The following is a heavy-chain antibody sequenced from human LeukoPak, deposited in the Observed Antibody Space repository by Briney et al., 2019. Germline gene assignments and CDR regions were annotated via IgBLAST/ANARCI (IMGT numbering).Heavy chain of an antibody. Sequence: GGSLRLSCAASGFTFSSYGMHWVRQAPGKGLEWVAFIRYDGSNKYYADSVKGRFTISRDNSKNTLYLQMNSLRAEDTAVYYCAKPYTIYAPRGYFDYWGQGTLVTVSS. V-gene: IGHV3-30*02. J-gene: IGHJ4*02. CDR1: GFTFSSYG. D-gene: IGHD3-10*01. CDR2: IRYDGSNK. CDR3: AKPYTIYAPRGYFDY.